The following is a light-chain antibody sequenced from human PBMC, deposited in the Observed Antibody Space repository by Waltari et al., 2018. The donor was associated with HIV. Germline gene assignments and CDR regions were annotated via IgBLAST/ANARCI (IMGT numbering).Light chain of an antibody. CDR1: SSNMGNNY. CDR2: DNN. CDR3: GTWDSSLTAGV. Sequence: QSVLTQPPSVSAAPGQKVTISCSGSSSNMGNNYVSWYQQLPGTAPKLLIYDNNKRPSGIPDRFSGSKSGTSATLGITGLQTGDEGDYYCGTWDSSLTAGVFGGGTKLTVL. J-gene: IGLJ2*01. V-gene: IGLV1-51*01.